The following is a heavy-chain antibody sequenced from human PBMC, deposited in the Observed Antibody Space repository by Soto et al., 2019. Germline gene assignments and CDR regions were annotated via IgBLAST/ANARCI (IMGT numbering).Heavy chain of an antibody. J-gene: IGHJ4*02. Sequence: WGSVRLACAASGFTFSSYEVNWVRQAPGKGLEWVSYISSSGSTIYYADSVKGRFTISRDNAKNSLYLQMNSLRAEDTAVYYCARETYYYDSSGYYYTFPYYFDYWGQGTLVTVSS. V-gene: IGHV3-48*03. CDR1: GFTFSSYE. CDR3: ARETYYYDSSGYYYTFPYYFDY. CDR2: ISSSGSTI. D-gene: IGHD3-22*01.